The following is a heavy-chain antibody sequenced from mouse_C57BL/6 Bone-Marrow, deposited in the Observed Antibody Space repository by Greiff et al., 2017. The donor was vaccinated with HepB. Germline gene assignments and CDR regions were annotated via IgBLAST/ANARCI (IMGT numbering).Heavy chain of an antibody. CDR2: IRNKANGYTT. Sequence: EVQLVESGGGLVQPGGSLSLSCAASGFTFTDYYMSWVRQPPGKALEWLGFIRNKANGYTTEYSASVKGRFTISRDNSQSILYLQMNALRAEDSATYYCARYSGTDFAYWGQGTLVTVSA. CDR3: ARYSGTDFAY. D-gene: IGHD4-1*01. V-gene: IGHV7-3*01. J-gene: IGHJ3*01. CDR1: GFTFTDYY.